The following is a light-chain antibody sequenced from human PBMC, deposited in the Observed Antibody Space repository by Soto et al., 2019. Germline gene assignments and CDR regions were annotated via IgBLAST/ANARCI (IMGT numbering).Light chain of an antibody. CDR2: TNN. CDR1: SSNIGSNY. Sequence: QSVLTQPPSASGTPGQRVTISCSGSSSNIGSNYVYWYQQLPGTAPKLLIYTNNQRPSGVPDRFSGSKSGTSASLAISGLRSEVEADYYCAAWDDSLSGTVFGGGTQLTVL. CDR3: AAWDDSLSGTV. V-gene: IGLV1-47*01. J-gene: IGLJ7*01.